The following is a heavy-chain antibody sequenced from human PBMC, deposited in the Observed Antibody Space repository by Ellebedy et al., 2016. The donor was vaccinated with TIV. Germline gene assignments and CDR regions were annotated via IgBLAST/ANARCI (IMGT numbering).Heavy chain of an antibody. Sequence: PGGSLRLSCAASGFTFSNYWIHWVRKAPGKGLVWLSRIYRDGSSSNYADSVKGRFSISRDNSKNALYVQMNSLRTEDTAVYYWERGGRDQWLIDYWGQGTLVTVSS. CDR2: IYRDGSSS. CDR1: GFTFSNYW. J-gene: IGHJ4*02. CDR3: ERGGRDQWLIDY. V-gene: IGHV3-74*01. D-gene: IGHD6-19*01.